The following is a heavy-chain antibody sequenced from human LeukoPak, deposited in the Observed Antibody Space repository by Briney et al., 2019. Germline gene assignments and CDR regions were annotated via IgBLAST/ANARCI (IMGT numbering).Heavy chain of an antibody. Sequence: SETLSLTCTVSGGSISSYYWSWIRQPPGKGLEWIGYIYYSGSTNYNPSLKSRVTIPVDTSKNQFSLKLSSVTAADTAVYYCARLGPDRYYYYMDVWGKGTTVTVSS. D-gene: IGHD7-27*01. CDR3: ARLGPDRYYYYMDV. J-gene: IGHJ6*03. CDR2: IYYSGST. V-gene: IGHV4-59*01. CDR1: GGSISSYY.